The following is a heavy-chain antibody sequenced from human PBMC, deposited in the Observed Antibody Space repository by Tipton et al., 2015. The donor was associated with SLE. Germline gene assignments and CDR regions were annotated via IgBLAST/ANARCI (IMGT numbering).Heavy chain of an antibody. V-gene: IGHV1-46*01. D-gene: IGHD3-10*01. CDR2: INPSGGST. J-gene: IGHJ4*02. Sequence: QSGAEVKKPGASVKVSCKASGYTFSTYSIHWVRQAPGQGLDWMGIINPSGGSTTYARKFQGRVTMTSDTSTSTVYMELSRLRSEDTAVYYCAGGRGADCWGRGTLVAVSS. CDR1: GYTFSTYS. CDR3: AGGRGADC.